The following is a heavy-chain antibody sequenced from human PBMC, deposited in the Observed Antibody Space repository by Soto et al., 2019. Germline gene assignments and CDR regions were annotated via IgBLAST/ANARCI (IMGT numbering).Heavy chain of an antibody. Sequence: EVQLVESGGGLVQPGGSLKLSCAASGFTFSGSAMHWVRQASGKGLEWVGRIRSKANSYATAYAASVKGRFTISRDDSTNTAYLQMNSLKTEDTAVYYCTTRTAATNVFADYWGQGTLVTVSS. CDR1: GFTFSGSA. J-gene: IGHJ4*02. CDR2: IRSKANSYAT. D-gene: IGHD6-25*01. V-gene: IGHV3-73*01. CDR3: TTRTAATNVFADY.